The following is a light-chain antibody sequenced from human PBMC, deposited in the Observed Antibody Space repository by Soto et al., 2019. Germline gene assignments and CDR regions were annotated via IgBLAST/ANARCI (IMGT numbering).Light chain of an antibody. CDR2: GDS. J-gene: IGLJ2*01. CDR1: SSNIGAGYG. V-gene: IGLV1-40*01. Sequence: QSVLTQPPSVSGAPGQRVTISCTGTSSNIGAGYGVHWYIQLPGTAPKLLVYGDSNRPSGVPDRFSGSKSDTSASLAITGLQAEDEAAYYCQSYDRSISGFIFGGGTKLTVL. CDR3: QSYDRSISGFI.